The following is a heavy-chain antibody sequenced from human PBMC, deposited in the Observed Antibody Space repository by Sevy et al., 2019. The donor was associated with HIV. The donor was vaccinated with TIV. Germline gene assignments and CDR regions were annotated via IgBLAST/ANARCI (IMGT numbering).Heavy chain of an antibody. CDR2: ISSSNYI. Sequence: GGSLRLSCAGSGFTFSRSSMNWVRQAPGKGLEWVSSISSSNYIYYADSVKGRFTISRDNAKNSLLLLMNSLRAEDTAVYYCARDKREAYFDGSTSSDAFDIWGQGTLVTVSS. D-gene: IGHD3-22*01. V-gene: IGHV3-21*01. CDR1: GFTFSRSS. J-gene: IGHJ3*02. CDR3: ARDKREAYFDGSTSSDAFDI.